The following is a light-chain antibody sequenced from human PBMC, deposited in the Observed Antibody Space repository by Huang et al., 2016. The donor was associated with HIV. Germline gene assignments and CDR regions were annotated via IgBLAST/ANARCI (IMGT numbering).Light chain of an antibody. V-gene: IGKV1-5*01. CDR2: DGS. Sequence: DIQMTQSPSTLSASVGDRVTLTCRASESISTWLAWYQQKPGKAPKLLIYDGSNLESGVPSRFSGTGSGTEFTLTISSLQPDNFATYYCQQYKSYPYTFGQGTKLEIK. J-gene: IGKJ2*01. CDR3: QQYKSYPYT. CDR1: ESISTW.